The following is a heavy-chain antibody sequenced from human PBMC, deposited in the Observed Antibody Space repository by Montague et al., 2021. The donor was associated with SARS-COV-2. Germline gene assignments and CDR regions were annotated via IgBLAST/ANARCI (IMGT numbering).Heavy chain of an antibody. CDR1: GFTFSNYA. V-gene: IGHV3-23*03. CDR3: AKGWDPSGWIAIYDS. Sequence: SLRLSCTASGFTFSNYAMNWVRQTPGKGLEWVSVIYGDGSKTYYADSVKGRFTISRDNSKNTLYLQMNSLRTEDTALYYCAKGWDPSGWIAIYDSWGQGTLVPVSS. J-gene: IGHJ4*02. CDR2: IYGDGSKT. D-gene: IGHD6-19*01.